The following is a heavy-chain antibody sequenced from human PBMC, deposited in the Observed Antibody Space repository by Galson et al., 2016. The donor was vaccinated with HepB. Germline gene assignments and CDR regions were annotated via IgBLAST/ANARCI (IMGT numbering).Heavy chain of an antibody. J-gene: IGHJ5*02. CDR1: GGTFSTYS. D-gene: IGHD1-1*01. V-gene: IGHV1-69*13. Sequence: SVKVSCKASGGTFSTYSISWVRQAPGQGLEWMGGSIPVFGSPKYAQKFQGRVTITADESTSTVYMELSSLRSADTAVYYCAGHDHHIISPRFLWFDPWGQGTLVTVPS. CDR2: SIPVFGSP. CDR3: AGHDHHIISPRFLWFDP.